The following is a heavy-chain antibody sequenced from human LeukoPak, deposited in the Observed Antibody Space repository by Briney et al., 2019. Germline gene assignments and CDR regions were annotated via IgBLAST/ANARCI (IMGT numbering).Heavy chain of an antibody. CDR2: FHNSGTS. V-gene: IGHV4-59*01. D-gene: IGHD3-16*01. CDR1: DDSISDYY. CDR3: TRGAGWLIDY. Sequence: SETLSLTCTVSDDSISDYYRGWIRQPPGKGLEWIGYFHNSGTSTYNPSLKSRATISADTSKNQFSLKLNSLTTADTAVYYCTRGAGWLIDYWGQGILVTVSS. J-gene: IGHJ4*02.